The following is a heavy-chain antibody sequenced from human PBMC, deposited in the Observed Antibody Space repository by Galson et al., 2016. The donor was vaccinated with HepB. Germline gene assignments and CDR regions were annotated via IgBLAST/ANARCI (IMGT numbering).Heavy chain of an antibody. J-gene: IGHJ4*02. CDR2: VYYSGDT. CDR1: GDSITSYH. V-gene: IGHV4-59*08. Sequence: SETLSLTCTVSGDSITSYHWTWIRQPPGKGLEWIGYVYYSGDTNYNPSLKSRVTISLETSKNQFSLKLSSVSAADTAVCYGATYTRHCRGGTGYSLDYWGQGTLAIVSS. CDR3: ATYTRHCRGGTGYSLDY. D-gene: IGHD2-15*01.